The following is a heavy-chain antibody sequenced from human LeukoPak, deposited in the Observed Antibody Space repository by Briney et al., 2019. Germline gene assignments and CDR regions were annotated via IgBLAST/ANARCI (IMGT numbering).Heavy chain of an antibody. V-gene: IGHV4-34*01. D-gene: IGHD5-18*01. Sequence: KPSETLSLTCAVYGGSFSGYYWSWIRQPPGKGLEWIGEINHSGSTNYNPSLKSRVTISVDTSKNQFSLKLSSVTAADTAVYYCARGQGYSYGFSQVRWFDPWGQGTLVTVSS. CDR3: ARGQGYSYGFSQVRWFDP. CDR1: GGSFSGYY. J-gene: IGHJ5*02. CDR2: INHSGST.